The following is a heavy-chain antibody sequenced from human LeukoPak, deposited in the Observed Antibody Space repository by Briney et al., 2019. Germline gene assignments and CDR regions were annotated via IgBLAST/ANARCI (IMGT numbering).Heavy chain of an antibody. V-gene: IGHV3-23*01. D-gene: IGHD1-20*01. CDR1: GSTFSRYA. Sequence: GGSLRLSCAASGSTFSRYAMSWVRQAPGKGLEWLSAISESDGSTYYADSVKGRFTISRDNSKNTLYLQMNSLRDEDTAIYYCAKDFTPDGIWDIDYWGRGTLITVSS. J-gene: IGHJ4*02. CDR3: AKDFTPDGIWDIDY. CDR2: ISESDGST.